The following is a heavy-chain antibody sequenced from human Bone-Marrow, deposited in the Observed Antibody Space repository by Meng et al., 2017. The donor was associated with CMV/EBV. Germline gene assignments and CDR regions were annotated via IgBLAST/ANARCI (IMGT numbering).Heavy chain of an antibody. CDR2: IYGKGGSI. J-gene: IGHJ5*02. Sequence: GESLKISCAASGFTFEDFGMAWVRQAPGKGLEWVASIYGKGGSIAYADSVKGRFSISRDNAKNSLFLQLNNLRAEDTAVYYCARDYYDSSGYRNWFDPWGQGTLVTVSS. V-gene: IGHV3-20*04. CDR3: ARDYYDSSGYRNWFDP. CDR1: GFTFEDFG. D-gene: IGHD3-22*01.